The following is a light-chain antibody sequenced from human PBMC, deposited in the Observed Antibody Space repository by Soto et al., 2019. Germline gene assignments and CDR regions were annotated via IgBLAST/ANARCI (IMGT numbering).Light chain of an antibody. CDR3: AAWDDSLSVL. Sequence: QSVLTQPPSASVTPGQRVTISCSGSSSNIGSNYVYCYQQLPGTAPKLLIYRNNQRPSGVPDRCSGSKSGTSDSLAISGLRSEDEADYYCAAWDDSLSVLFGGGTKLTVL. V-gene: IGLV1-47*01. CDR1: SSNIGSNY. CDR2: RNN. J-gene: IGLJ3*02.